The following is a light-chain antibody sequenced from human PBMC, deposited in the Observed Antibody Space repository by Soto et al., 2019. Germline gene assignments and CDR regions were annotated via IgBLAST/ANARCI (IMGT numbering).Light chain of an antibody. J-gene: IGKJ4*01. CDR2: STS. Sequence: EMVLTQSPGTLSLSPGERATLSCRTSLSIISHYLAWYQQKPGQAPRLLIFSTSRRAAGVPDRFSGSGSGTDFTLTINRVEPEDSAVYYCQEYGTSPRPTFGGGSKVEIK. CDR1: LSIISHY. CDR3: QEYGTSPRPT. V-gene: IGKV3-20*01.